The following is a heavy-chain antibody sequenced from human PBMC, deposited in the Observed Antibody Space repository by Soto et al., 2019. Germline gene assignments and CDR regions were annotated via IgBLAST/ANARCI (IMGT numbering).Heavy chain of an antibody. Sequence: SETLSLTCTVSGGSISSSSYYWGWIRQPPGKGLEWIGSIYYSGSTYYNPSLKSRVTISVDTSKNQFSLKLSSVTAADTAVYYCARRIGKQYYFDYWGQGTLVTVSS. CDR1: GGSISSSSYY. CDR2: IYYSGST. V-gene: IGHV4-39*01. D-gene: IGHD1-1*01. J-gene: IGHJ4*02. CDR3: ARRIGKQYYFDY.